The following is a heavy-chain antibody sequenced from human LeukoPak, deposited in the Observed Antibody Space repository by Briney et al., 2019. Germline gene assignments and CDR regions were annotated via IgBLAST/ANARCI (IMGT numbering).Heavy chain of an antibody. V-gene: IGHV4-59*01. CDR2: IYYSGST. J-gene: IGHJ4*02. CDR3: ARWVASCFDY. Sequence: SETLSLTCTVSGGSISSYYWSWIRQPPGKGLEWIGYIYYSGSTNYNPSLKSRVTMSVDTSKDQFSLKLSSVTAADTAVYFCARWVASCFDYWGQGTLVTVCS. D-gene: IGHD2-15*01. CDR1: GGSISSYY.